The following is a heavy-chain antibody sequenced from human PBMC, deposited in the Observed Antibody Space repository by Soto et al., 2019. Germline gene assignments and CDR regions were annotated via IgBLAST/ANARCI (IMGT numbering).Heavy chain of an antibody. J-gene: IGHJ3*02. CDR2: IRGSGGST. Sequence: EVQLLESGGGLVQPGGSLRLSCAASGFTFSSYAMSWVRQAPGKGLEWVSAIRGSGGSTYYADSVKGRFTISSDNSKNTLYLQMNSLRAEDTAVYYCEKVRYINTLIDAYDIWGQGTMVTVSS. CDR1: GFTFSSYA. D-gene: IGHD3-16*02. CDR3: EKVRYINTLIDAYDI. V-gene: IGHV3-23*01.